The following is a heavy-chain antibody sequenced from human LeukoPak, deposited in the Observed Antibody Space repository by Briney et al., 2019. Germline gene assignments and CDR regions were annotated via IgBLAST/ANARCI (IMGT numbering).Heavy chain of an antibody. Sequence: GASVKVSCKASGGTFSSYAISWVRQAPGQGLEWMGGIIPIFGTANYAQKFQGRVTITADESTSTAYMELSSLRSEDTAVYYCARMGIMIFGVVIMRYYGMDVWGQGTTVTVSS. J-gene: IGHJ6*02. CDR3: ARMGIMIFGVVIMRYYGMDV. D-gene: IGHD3-3*01. V-gene: IGHV1-69*01. CDR2: IIPIFGTA. CDR1: GGTFSSYA.